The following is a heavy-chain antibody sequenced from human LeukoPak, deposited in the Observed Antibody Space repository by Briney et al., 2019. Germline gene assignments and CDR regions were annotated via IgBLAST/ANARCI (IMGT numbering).Heavy chain of an antibody. CDR3: AKDLGIAVAGTGLFDY. J-gene: IGHJ4*02. Sequence: PGGSLRLSCAASGFTFSSYAMSWVRQAPGKGLEWVSAISGSGGSTYYAESVKGRFTISRDNSKNTLYLQMNSLRAEDTAVYYCAKDLGIAVAGTGLFDYWGQGTLVTVSS. CDR1: GFTFSSYA. CDR2: ISGSGGST. D-gene: IGHD6-19*01. V-gene: IGHV3-23*01.